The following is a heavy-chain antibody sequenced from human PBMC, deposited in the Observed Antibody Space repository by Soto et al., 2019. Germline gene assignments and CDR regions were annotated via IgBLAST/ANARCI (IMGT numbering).Heavy chain of an antibody. V-gene: IGHV4-34*01. CDR3: ARQGGYCSSTNCYGYYAMDV. Sequence: PSETLSLTCAVYGGSFSGYYWSWIRQPPGKGLEWIGEINHSGSTNYNPSLKSRATISVDTSKNQFSLRVTSVTAADTALYYCARQGGYCSSTNCYGYYAMDVWGQGTTVT. CDR1: GGSFSGYY. D-gene: IGHD2-2*01. CDR2: INHSGST. J-gene: IGHJ6*02.